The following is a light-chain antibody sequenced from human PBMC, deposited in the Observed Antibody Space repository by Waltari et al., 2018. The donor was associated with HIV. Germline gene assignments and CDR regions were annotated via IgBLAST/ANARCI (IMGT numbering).Light chain of an antibody. CDR2: DVN. CDR3: SSYTGSDTLLGV. CDR1: SSDVGAFNY. Sequence: QSALTQPASVSGSPGPSISISCTGTSSDVGAFNYVPWYQQHPGQAPKLIIYDVNYRPSGISSRFSGSKSGNTASLTISGLQAEDEADYYCSSYTGSDTLLGVFGTGTKVTVL. V-gene: IGLV2-14*01. J-gene: IGLJ1*01.